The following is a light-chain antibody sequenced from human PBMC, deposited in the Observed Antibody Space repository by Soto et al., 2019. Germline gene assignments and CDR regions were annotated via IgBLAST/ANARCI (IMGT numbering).Light chain of an antibody. J-gene: IGKJ1*01. CDR1: QSISSW. V-gene: IGKV1-5*03. CDR3: QQYKSSSQT. CDR2: KET. Sequence: DIQMTQSPSTLSASVGDRVTITCRASQSISSWLAWYQHKPGKAPKLLIYKETSLESGVPSRFSGSGSGTEFTLTISSLQPDDFATYYCQQYKSSSQTFGQGTKVEIK.